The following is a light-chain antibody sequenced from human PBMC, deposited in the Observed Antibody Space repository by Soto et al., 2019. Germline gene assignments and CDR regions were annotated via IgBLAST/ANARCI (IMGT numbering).Light chain of an antibody. V-gene: IGLV2-8*01. Sequence: QSVLTQPPSASGSPGQSVIISCTGTKNDIGVYDFVSWYQHHPGKAPRLIIYEVVQRPSGVPDRFSGSKSGNTASLTGSGLQAADEADYFCKSYAGSNTYVFGSGTKLTVL. CDR1: KNDIGVYDF. J-gene: IGLJ1*01. CDR2: EVV. CDR3: KSYAGSNTYV.